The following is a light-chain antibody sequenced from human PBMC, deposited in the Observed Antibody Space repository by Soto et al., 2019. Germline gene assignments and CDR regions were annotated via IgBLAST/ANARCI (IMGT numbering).Light chain of an antibody. V-gene: IGLV2-8*01. CDR2: EVS. CDR3: SSYAASNNLGV. J-gene: IGLJ2*01. CDR1: SSDVGGYNY. Sequence: QSALTQPPSASGSPGQSVTISCIGTSSDVGGYNYVSWYQQHPGKAPKLMIYEVSKRPSGVPDRFSGSKSGNTVSLTVSGLQAEDEADYYCSSYAASNNLGVFGGGTQLTVL.